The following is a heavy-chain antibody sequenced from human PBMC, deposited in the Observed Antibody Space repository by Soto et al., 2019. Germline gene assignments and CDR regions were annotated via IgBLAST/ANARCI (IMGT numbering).Heavy chain of an antibody. J-gene: IGHJ4*02. V-gene: IGHV1-18*01. CDR2: ISTYKGNT. CDR1: GYSFG. CDR3: ATRSPAFDY. Sequence: QVQLVKSGPEVKKPGASVKVSCKTSGYSFGISWVRQAPGQGLEWMGWISTYKGNTNYAQKFQGRVTMTTDTSTSTAYMELRSLRSDDTAVYYCATRSPAFDYWGQGTLVTVSS.